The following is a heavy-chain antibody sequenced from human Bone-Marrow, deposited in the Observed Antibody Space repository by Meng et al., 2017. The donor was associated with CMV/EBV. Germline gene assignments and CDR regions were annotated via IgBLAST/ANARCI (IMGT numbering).Heavy chain of an antibody. Sequence: SLKEPGPALVKPTPTLTLTCTFSGFSFSTSGVGVGWIRQPPGKALEWLALIYWDDYKRYRPSLKSRLTITKDTSKNQVVLTTTNMDPVDTATYYCAHITPRPGWIAYWGQGTLVTVSS. CDR2: IYWDDYK. J-gene: IGHJ4*02. CDR3: AHITPRPGWIAY. V-gene: IGHV2-5*02. D-gene: IGHD6-6*01. CDR1: GFSFSTSGVG.